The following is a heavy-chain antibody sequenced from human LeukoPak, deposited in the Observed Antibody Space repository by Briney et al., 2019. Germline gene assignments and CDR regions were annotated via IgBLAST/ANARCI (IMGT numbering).Heavy chain of an antibody. CDR2: ISSSGSTI. D-gene: IGHD1-26*01. Sequence: GGSLRLSCAASGFIFSTYWVTWVRQAPGKGLEWVSYISSSGSTIYYADSVKGRFTISRDNAKNSLYLQMNSLRAEDTAVYYCARVRPEGSYYFDHWGQGTLVTVSS. V-gene: IGHV3-48*04. CDR1: GFIFSTYW. CDR3: ARVRPEGSYYFDH. J-gene: IGHJ4*02.